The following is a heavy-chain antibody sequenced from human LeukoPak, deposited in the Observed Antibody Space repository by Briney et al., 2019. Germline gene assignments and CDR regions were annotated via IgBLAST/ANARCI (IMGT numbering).Heavy chain of an antibody. V-gene: IGHV4-38-2*02. CDR3: ARVALPKGYYGSGSYAFDI. J-gene: IGHJ3*02. D-gene: IGHD3-10*01. CDR2: ISYGGTT. Sequence: SETLSLTCSVSGYSITSGFYWGWIRQPPGKGLEGVGCISYGGTTYYNPSLESRVAISLDMSKNHFSLRLSSVTADDTAVYYCARVALPKGYYGSGSYAFDIWGQGTMVTVSS. CDR1: GYSITSGFY.